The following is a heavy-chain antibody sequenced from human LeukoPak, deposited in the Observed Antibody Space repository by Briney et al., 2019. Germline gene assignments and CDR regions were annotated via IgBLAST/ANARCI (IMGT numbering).Heavy chain of an antibody. CDR2: IYYSGST. CDR3: AREPMVRGNWFDP. J-gene: IGHJ5*02. CDR1: GGSISSSRYY. V-gene: IGHV4-39*07. D-gene: IGHD3-10*01. Sequence: SETLSLTCTVSGGSISSSRYYWGWIRQPPGKGLEWIGSIYYSGSTYYNPSLKSRVTISVDTSKNQFSLKLSSVTAADTAVYYCAREPMVRGNWFDPWGQGTLVTVSS.